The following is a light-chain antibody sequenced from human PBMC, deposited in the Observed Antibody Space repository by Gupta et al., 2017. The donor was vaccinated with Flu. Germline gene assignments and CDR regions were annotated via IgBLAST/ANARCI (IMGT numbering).Light chain of an antibody. CDR1: SSDVVRSDS. Sequence: QSALTQPASVSGSLGQSITISCPGTSSDVVRSDSVSWYQQHPGETPNLIIYDVSVRPPGVSSRFSGSKSGNTASLTISGLEAEDETDYYCSSYTSTDTFYVFGLGTRVTVL. J-gene: IGLJ1*01. V-gene: IGLV2-14*01. CDR3: SSYTSTDTFYV. CDR2: DVS.